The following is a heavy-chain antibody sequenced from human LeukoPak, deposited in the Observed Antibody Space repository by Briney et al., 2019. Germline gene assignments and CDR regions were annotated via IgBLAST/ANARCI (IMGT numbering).Heavy chain of an antibody. V-gene: IGHV3-30*04. J-gene: IGHJ4*02. D-gene: IGHD5-12*01. CDR3: ARANVESGYIVDY. CDR1: GFTFSNYA. CDR2: RSYDGSNK. Sequence: PGGSLRLSCAASGFTFSNYAMHWVRQAPGKGLEWVAVRSYDGSNKYYADSVKGRFTISRDNAKNSLYLQMNSLRAEDTAVYYCARANVESGYIVDYWGQGTLVTASS.